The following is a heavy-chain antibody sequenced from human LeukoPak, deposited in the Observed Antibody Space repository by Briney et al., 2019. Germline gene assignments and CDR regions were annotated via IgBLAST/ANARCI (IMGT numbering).Heavy chain of an antibody. CDR1: GGSISSCDYY. CDR3: ARGGKAAVRFDL. Sequence: SQTLSLTCTVSGGSISSCDYYWSWIRQPPGKGLEWIGYIYSSGSTYYNPSLKSRVTISVDTSKNQFSLKLSSVTAADTAVYYCARGGKAAVRFDLWGRGTLVTVSS. V-gene: IGHV4-30-4*01. CDR2: IYSSGST. J-gene: IGHJ2*01. D-gene: IGHD2-15*01.